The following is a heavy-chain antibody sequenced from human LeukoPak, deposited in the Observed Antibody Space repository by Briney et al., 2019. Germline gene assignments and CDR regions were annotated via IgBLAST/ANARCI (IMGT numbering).Heavy chain of an antibody. CDR2: IIPIFGTA. Sequence: SVKVSCKASGGTFSRYAIRWVRPAPGQGLGWRGGIIPIFGTANYAQKFQGRVTITTDESTSTAYMELSSLRSEDTAVYYCARARLKGLLFDYWGQGTLVTVSS. D-gene: IGHD3-10*01. V-gene: IGHV1-69*05. CDR3: ARARLKGLLFDY. CDR1: GGTFSRYA. J-gene: IGHJ4*02.